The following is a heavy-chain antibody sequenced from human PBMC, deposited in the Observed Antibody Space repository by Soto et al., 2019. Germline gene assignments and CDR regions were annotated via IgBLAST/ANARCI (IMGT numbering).Heavy chain of an antibody. CDR1: GGTFSSYA. CDR2: IIPIFGTA. J-gene: IGHJ5*02. V-gene: IGHV1-69*01. Sequence: QVQLVQSGAEVKKPGSSVKVSCKASGGTFSSYAISWVRQAPGQGLEWMGGIIPIFGTANYAQKFQGRVTITADESTSTAYMELSSLRSEDTAVYYCARIGEAGGERSYRTLAAAGTAWGQGTLVTVSS. CDR3: ARIGEAGGERSYRTLAAAGTA. D-gene: IGHD6-13*01.